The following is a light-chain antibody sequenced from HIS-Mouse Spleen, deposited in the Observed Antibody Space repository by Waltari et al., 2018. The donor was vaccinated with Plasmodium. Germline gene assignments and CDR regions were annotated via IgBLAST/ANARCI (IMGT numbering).Light chain of an antibody. J-gene: IGKJ1*01. CDR2: GAS. CDR3: QQYNNWPRGT. V-gene: IGKV3-15*01. CDR1: QRVSSN. Sequence: EIVMTQSPATLSVSPGERATLSCRASQRVSSNLAWYQQKPGPAPRLLSDGASPRGTGIPARFSGSGSGTEFTLTISSMQSEDFAVYYCQQYNNWPRGTFGQGTKVEIK.